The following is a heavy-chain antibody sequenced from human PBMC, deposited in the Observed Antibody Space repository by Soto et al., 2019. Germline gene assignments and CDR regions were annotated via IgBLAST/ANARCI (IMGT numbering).Heavy chain of an antibody. Sequence: QVQLVQSGAEVKKPGSSVKVFCKASGGTFSNYTISWVRQAPGQGLEWMGGIIPVFGTTDYEQKFQGRVKITACGSTSTAYMKLSSLRSADTAVYYCARSSPYIVVRKPTGNQDYYGMDVWGQGTTVTVSS. CDR3: ARSSPYIVVRKPTGNQDYYGMDV. CDR2: IIPVFGTT. V-gene: IGHV1-69*01. J-gene: IGHJ6*02. CDR1: GGTFSNYT. D-gene: IGHD2-2*01.